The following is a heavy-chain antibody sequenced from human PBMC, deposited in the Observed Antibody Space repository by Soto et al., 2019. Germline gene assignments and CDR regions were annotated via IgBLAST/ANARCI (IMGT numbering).Heavy chain of an antibody. D-gene: IGHD2-2*01. Sequence: LRLSCAASGFTFSSYAMSWVRQAPGKGLEWVSAISGSGGSTYYADSVKGRFTISRDNSKNTLYLQMNSLRAEDTAVYYCAKDVWKYQLPYYYGMDVWGQGTTVTVSS. CDR1: GFTFSSYA. J-gene: IGHJ6*02. CDR3: AKDVWKYQLPYYYGMDV. V-gene: IGHV3-23*01. CDR2: ISGSGGST.